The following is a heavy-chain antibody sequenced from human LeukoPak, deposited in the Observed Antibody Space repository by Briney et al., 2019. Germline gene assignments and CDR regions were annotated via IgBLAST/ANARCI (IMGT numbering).Heavy chain of an antibody. V-gene: IGHV4-61*02. CDR3: ASTVAVGYYYYYGMDV. CDR1: GGSISSGSYY. D-gene: IGHD4-23*01. Sequence: SQTLSLTWTVSGGSISSGSYYWSWIRKPAGKGLEWIGRIYTSGSTNYKPSLKSRVTISVDTSKNQFSRKLSSVTAADTAVYYCASTVAVGYYYYYGMDVWGQGTTVTVSS. J-gene: IGHJ6*02. CDR2: IYTSGST.